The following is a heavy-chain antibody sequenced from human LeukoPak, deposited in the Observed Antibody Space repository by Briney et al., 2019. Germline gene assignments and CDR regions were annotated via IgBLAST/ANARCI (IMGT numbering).Heavy chain of an antibody. V-gene: IGHV4-59*01. CDR2: IYYSGST. D-gene: IGHD6-19*01. CDR3: ARAAVAGIWFDS. CDR1: GGSMSSYY. Sequence: PSETLSLTCTVSGGSMSSYYWSWIRQPPGKGLEWIAYIYYSGSTNYNPSLKSRLIISVDTSKNQFSLKLSSVTAADTAVYYCARAAVAGIWFDSWGQGTLVTVSS. J-gene: IGHJ5*01.